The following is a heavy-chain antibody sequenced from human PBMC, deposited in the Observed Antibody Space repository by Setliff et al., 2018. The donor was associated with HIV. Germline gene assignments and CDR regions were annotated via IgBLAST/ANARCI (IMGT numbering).Heavy chain of an antibody. CDR2: ISSSGSTI. Sequence: GGSLRLSCAASGFTFSSYEMNWVRQAPGKGLEWVSYISSSGSTIYYADSVKGRFTISRDNAKNPLYLQMNSLRAEDTAVYYCARDKVAARPGGMNYYYGMDVWGQGTTVTVSS. J-gene: IGHJ6*02. CDR3: ARDKVAARPGGMNYYYGMDV. D-gene: IGHD6-6*01. V-gene: IGHV3-48*03. CDR1: GFTFSSYE.